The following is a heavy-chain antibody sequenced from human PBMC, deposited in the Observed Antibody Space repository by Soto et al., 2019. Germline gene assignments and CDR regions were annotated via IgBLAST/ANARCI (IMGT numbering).Heavy chain of an antibody. Sequence: VKVSCKASGGTFSSYAISWVRQAPGQGLEWMGGIIPIFGTANYAQKFQGRVTITADESTSTAYMELSSLRSEDTAVYYCAREGRLNYYDSSGYCPTWGQGTLVTVSS. D-gene: IGHD3-22*01. CDR1: GGTFSSYA. CDR3: AREGRLNYYDSSGYCPT. CDR2: IIPIFGTA. J-gene: IGHJ4*02. V-gene: IGHV1-69*13.